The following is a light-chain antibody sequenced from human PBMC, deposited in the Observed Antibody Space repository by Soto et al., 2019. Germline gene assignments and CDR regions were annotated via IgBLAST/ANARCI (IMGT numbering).Light chain of an antibody. CDR3: QQYGSPPLT. V-gene: IGKV3-20*01. CDR2: GTS. CDR1: QRVSSSY. Sequence: EIVLTQSPGTLSLSPGERATLSCRASQRVSSSYLAWYQQKPGQAPRLLIYGTSSRATGIPDRFSGSGSGTDFTLTISRLEPEDFAVYYCQQYGSPPLTFGPGPKVDIK. J-gene: IGKJ3*01.